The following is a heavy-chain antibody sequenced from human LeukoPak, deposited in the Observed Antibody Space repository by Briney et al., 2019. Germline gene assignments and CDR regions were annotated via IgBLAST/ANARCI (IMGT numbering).Heavy chain of an antibody. D-gene: IGHD2-21*01. CDR1: GFTFRDYA. CDR3: TRVRIAIIGTDPVDY. J-gene: IGHJ4*02. V-gene: IGHV3-49*04. Sequence: PGGSLGLSCAASGFTFRDYAVSWVRQAPGQGLEWVGFIRSKTYGGAADYAPSVQGRFTIYRDDSKSIAYLQMNSLKIEDTAVYYCTRVRIAIIGTDPVDYWGQGTLVTVSS. CDR2: IRSKTYGGAA.